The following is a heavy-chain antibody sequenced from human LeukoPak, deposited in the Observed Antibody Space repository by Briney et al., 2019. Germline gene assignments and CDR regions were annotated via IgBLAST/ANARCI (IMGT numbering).Heavy chain of an antibody. J-gene: IGHJ4*02. CDR1: GGSISSGSYY. V-gene: IGHV4-61*02. CDR3: ARDGPVSYFDY. Sequence: SQTLSPTCTVSGGSISSGSYYWSWIRQPAGKGLEWIGRIYTSGSTNYNPSLKSRVTMSVDTSKNEFSLKLSSVTAADTAVYYCARDGPVSYFDYWGQGTLVTVSS. CDR2: IYTSGST.